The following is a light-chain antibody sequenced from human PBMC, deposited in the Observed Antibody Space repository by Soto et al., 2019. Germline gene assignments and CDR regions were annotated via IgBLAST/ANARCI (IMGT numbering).Light chain of an antibody. Sequence: DIVMTQTPLSSPVTLGQPASISCRSSQSLVHSNGNTSLSWLQRRPGQPPRLLIYEISNRFSGVPDRFSGSGAGTHFTLSISRVEAEDVGVYYCMQATQFPYTFGQGTRLEIK. CDR2: EIS. J-gene: IGKJ2*01. V-gene: IGKV2-24*01. CDR1: QSLVHSNGNTS. CDR3: MQATQFPYT.